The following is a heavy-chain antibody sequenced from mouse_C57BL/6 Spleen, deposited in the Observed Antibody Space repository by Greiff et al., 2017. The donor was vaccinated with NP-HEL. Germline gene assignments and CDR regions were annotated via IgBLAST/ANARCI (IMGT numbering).Heavy chain of an antibody. Sequence: EVKLMESGPELVKPGASVKISYKASGYSFTDYNMNWVKQSNGKSLEWIGVINPNYGTTSYNQKFKGKATLTVDQSSSTAYMQLNSLTSEDSAVYYCAKGEGTGDYFDYWGQGTTRTVSS. J-gene: IGHJ2*01. CDR1: GYSFTDYN. CDR2: INPNYGTT. V-gene: IGHV1-39*01. CDR3: AKGEGTGDYFDY. D-gene: IGHD3-3*01.